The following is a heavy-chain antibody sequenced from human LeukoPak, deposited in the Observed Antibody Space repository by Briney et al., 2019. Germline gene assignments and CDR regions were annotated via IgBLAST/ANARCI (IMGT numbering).Heavy chain of an antibody. CDR1: GGSISSGDYY. J-gene: IGHJ5*02. D-gene: IGHD3-3*01. V-gene: IGHV4-30-4*01. CDR3: ARSKYYDFWSGYSYPNWFDP. Sequence: PSETLSLTCTVSGGSISSGDYYWSWIRQPPGKGLEWIGYIYYSGSTYYNPSLKSRVTISVDTSKNQFSLKLSSVTAADTAVYYCARSKYYDFWSGYSYPNWFDPWGQGTLVTVSS. CDR2: IYYSGST.